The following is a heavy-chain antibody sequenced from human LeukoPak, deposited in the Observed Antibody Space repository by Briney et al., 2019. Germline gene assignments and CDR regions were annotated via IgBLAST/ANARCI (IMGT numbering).Heavy chain of an antibody. V-gene: IGHV3-23*01. D-gene: IGHD5-12*01. CDR2: ISGSGGST. Sequence: GGSLRLSCAASGFTFSSYAMSWVRQAPGKGLEWVSAISGSGGSTYYADSVKGRFTISRDNSKNTLYLQMNSLRAEDTAVYYCAKGLGYSGYGPGYFDYWGQGTLVTVSS. J-gene: IGHJ4*02. CDR1: GFTFSSYA. CDR3: AKGLGYSGYGPGYFDY.